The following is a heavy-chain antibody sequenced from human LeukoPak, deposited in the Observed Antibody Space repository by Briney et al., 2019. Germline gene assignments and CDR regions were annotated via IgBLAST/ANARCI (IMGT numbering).Heavy chain of an antibody. V-gene: IGHV4-39*01. CDR2: IYYSGST. J-gene: IGHJ4*02. Sequence: SETLSLTCTVSGGSISSSSYYWGWIRQPPGKGLEWIGSIYYSGSTYYNPSLKSRVTISVDTSKNQFTLKLSSVTAADTAVYYCARGDYDILTGQSDYWGQGTLVTVSS. CDR1: GGSISSSSYY. CDR3: ARGDYDILTGQSDY. D-gene: IGHD3-9*01.